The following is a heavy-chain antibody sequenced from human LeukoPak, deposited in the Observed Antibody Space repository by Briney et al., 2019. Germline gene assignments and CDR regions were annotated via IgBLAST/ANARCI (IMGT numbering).Heavy chain of an antibody. J-gene: IGHJ4*02. CDR1: GGSISSYY. Sequence: ETLSLTCTVSGGSISSYYWSWIRQPPGKGLEWIGYIYYSGSTNYNPSLKSRVTISVDTSKNQFSLKLSSVTAADTAVYYCARAGGYSSGWSYWGQGTLVTVSS. CDR3: ARAGGYSSGWSY. V-gene: IGHV4-59*01. D-gene: IGHD6-19*01. CDR2: IYYSGST.